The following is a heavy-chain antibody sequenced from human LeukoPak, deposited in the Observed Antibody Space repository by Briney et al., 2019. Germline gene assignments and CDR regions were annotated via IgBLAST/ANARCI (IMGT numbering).Heavy chain of an antibody. D-gene: IGHD5-12*01. CDR3: AVRRGWLRSNFDY. V-gene: IGHV1-2*02. Sequence: GASVKVSCKASGYTFTGYYLHWVRQGPGQGLQWMGYLNPKTGDTKYTQKLQGRVTMTRDTSISTAYMELSGLTSDDTAVYYCAVRRGWLRSNFDYWGQGTLVTVSS. J-gene: IGHJ4*02. CDR2: LNPKTGDT. CDR1: GYTFTGYY.